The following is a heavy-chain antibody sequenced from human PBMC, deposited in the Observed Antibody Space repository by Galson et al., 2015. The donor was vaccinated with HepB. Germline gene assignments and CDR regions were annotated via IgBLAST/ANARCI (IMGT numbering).Heavy chain of an antibody. D-gene: IGHD6-13*01. J-gene: IGHJ6*02. CDR1: GGSISSYY. CDR2: IYYRGNT. CDR3: ARSIAAAGLPYYYGMDV. V-gene: IGHV4-59*01. Sequence: LSLTCTVSGGSISSYYWSWIRQPPGKGLEWIGYIYYRGNTNYNPSLRSRVTISADTSKNQFSLKLSSVTAADTAVYYCARSIAAAGLPYYYGMDVWGQGTTVTVSS.